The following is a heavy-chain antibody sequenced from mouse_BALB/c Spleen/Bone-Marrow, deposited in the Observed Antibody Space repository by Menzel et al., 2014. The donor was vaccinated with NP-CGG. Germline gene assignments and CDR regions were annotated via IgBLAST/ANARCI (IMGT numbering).Heavy chain of an antibody. Sequence: QVQLKQSGPGLVAPSQSLSITCTVSGFSLTGYGVNWVRQPPGKGLEWLGMIWGDGSTDYNSALKSRLSISKDNSKSQVFLKMNSLQTDDTARYCCARALYDYDDLYCAMDYWGQGTSVTVSS. CDR1: GFSLTGYG. CDR3: ARALYDYDDLYCAMDY. V-gene: IGHV2-6-7*01. J-gene: IGHJ4*01. D-gene: IGHD2-4*01. CDR2: IWGDGST.